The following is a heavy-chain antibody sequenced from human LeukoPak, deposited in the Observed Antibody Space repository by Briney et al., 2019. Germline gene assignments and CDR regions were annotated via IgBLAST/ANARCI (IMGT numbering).Heavy chain of an antibody. V-gene: IGHV1-24*01. Sequence: ASVKVSCKVSGYTLTELSMHWVRQAPGKGLEWMGGFDPEDGETIYAQKFQGRVTMTEDTSTDTAYMELSSLRSEDTAVYYCASIPLYDYVWGSYRPYYFDYWGQGTLVTVSS. CDR3: ASIPLYDYVWGSYRPYYFDY. CDR1: GYTLTELS. J-gene: IGHJ4*02. D-gene: IGHD3-16*02. CDR2: FDPEDGET.